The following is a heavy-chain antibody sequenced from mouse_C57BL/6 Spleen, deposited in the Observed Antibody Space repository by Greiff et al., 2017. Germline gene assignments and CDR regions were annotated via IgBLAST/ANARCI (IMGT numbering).Heavy chain of an antibody. CDR2: ISGGGGNT. J-gene: IGHJ4*01. CDR3: ARGGVTTLYYDAMDY. Sequence: VQLKESGGGLVKPGGSLKLSCAASGFTFSSYTMSWVRQTPEKRLEWVATISGGGGNTYYPDSVKGRFTISRDNAKNTLYLQMSSLRSEDTALYYCARGGVTTLYYDAMDYWGQGTSVTVSS. CDR1: GFTFSSYT. V-gene: IGHV5-9*01. D-gene: IGHD2-1*01.